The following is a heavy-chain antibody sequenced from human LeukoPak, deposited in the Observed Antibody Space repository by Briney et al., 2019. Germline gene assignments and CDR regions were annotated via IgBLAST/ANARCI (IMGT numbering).Heavy chain of an antibody. CDR1: GYTFTGYY. CDR3: ARVTWFGELAWFDP. V-gene: IGHV1-2*02. J-gene: IGHJ5*02. CDR2: INPNSGGT. D-gene: IGHD3-10*01. Sequence: GASVKVSCKASGYTFTGYYMHWVRQAPGQGLEWMGWINPNSGGTNYAQKFQGRVTMTRDTSISTAYMELSRLRSDDTAVYYCARVTWFGELAWFDPWGQGTLVTVSS.